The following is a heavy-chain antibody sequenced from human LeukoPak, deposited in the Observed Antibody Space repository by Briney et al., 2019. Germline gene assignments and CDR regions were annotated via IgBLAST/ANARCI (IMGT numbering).Heavy chain of an antibody. CDR1: GLTFIDYW. CDR3: ARRYWTNWFDP. CDR2: IKQDGSDK. J-gene: IGHJ5*02. D-gene: IGHD2-8*02. V-gene: IGHV3-7*01. Sequence: GGSLRLSCAASGLTFIDYWMTWVRQAPGKGPEWVANIKQDGSDKYYVDSVKGRFSISRDNAKNALYLQMNSLRAEDTAVYYCARRYWTNWFDPWGQGTLVTVSS.